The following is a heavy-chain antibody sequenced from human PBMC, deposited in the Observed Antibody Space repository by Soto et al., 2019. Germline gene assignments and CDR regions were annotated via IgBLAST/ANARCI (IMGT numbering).Heavy chain of an antibody. Sequence: SETLSLTCTVSGGSISSGGYYWSWIRQHPGKGLEWIGYIYYSGSTYYNPSLKSRVTISVDTSKNQFSLKLSSVTAADTAVYYCARGVPVVVVPAARPGVGFDYWGQGTLVTAPQ. D-gene: IGHD2-2*02. J-gene: IGHJ4*02. V-gene: IGHV4-31*03. CDR1: GGSISSGGYY. CDR3: ARGVPVVVVPAARPGVGFDY. CDR2: IYYSGST.